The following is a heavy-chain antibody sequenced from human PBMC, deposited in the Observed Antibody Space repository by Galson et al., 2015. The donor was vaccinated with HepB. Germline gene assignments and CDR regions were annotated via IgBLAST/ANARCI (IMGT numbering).Heavy chain of an antibody. CDR1: GYTFTSYG. J-gene: IGHJ5*02. CDR2: ISAYNGNT. V-gene: IGHV1-18*01. Sequence: QSGAEVKKPGESLRISCKASGYTFTSYGISWVRQAPGQGLEWMGWISAYNGNTNYAQKLQGRVTMTTDTSTSTAYMELRSLRSDDTAVYYCARAPLEYYDILTGYPSVWFDPWGQGTLVTVSS. D-gene: IGHD3-9*01. CDR3: ARAPLEYYDILTGYPSVWFDP.